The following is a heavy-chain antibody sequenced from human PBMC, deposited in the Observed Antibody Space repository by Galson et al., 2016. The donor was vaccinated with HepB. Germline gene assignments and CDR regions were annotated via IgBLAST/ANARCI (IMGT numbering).Heavy chain of an antibody. D-gene: IGHD3-22*01. V-gene: IGHV2-5*02. CDR3: APYYYDRSGYYFRTQGYFDY. Sequence: PALVKPTQTLTLTCTFSGFSLSTSGVGGGWIRQPPGKALEWLALIYWDDDKRYSPSLKSRLTITKDTSKNQVVLTMTNMDPVDTATYYCAPYYYDRSGYYFRTQGYFDYWGQGTLVTVSS. CDR1: GFSLSTSGVG. CDR2: IYWDDDK. J-gene: IGHJ4*02.